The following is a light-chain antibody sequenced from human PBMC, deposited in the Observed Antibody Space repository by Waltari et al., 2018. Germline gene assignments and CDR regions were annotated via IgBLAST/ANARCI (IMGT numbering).Light chain of an antibody. J-gene: IGKJ1*01. CDR1: QSVSRS. CDR3: QQYVRLPVS. CDR2: GGS. V-gene: IGKV3-20*01. Sequence: IVLTQSPAPLSLSPGPSATLSCRASQSVSRSLDWYQQKPGQAPRLLIYGGSSRATGVPDRFSGSGSGTDFSLSISRLEPEDVAVYYCQQYVRLPVSFGQGTKVEIK.